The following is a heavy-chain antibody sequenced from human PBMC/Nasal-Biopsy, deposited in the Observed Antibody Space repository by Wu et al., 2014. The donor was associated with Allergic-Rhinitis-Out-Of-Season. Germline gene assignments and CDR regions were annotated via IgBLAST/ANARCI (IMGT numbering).Heavy chain of an antibody. V-gene: IGHV3-23*01. CDR3: VKVEYDFWRDSGRPMGMDV. D-gene: IGHD3-3*01. Sequence: LRLSCAASGFTFRNYGMSWVRQAPGKGPEWVSTINEIVLTNHTTQTPVKGRFTISKDDSKNTLFLQMNSLRADDTAVYYCVKVEYDFWRDSGRPMGMDVWGQGTTVIVSS. J-gene: IGHJ6*02. CDR2: INEIVLTN. CDR1: GFTFRNYG.